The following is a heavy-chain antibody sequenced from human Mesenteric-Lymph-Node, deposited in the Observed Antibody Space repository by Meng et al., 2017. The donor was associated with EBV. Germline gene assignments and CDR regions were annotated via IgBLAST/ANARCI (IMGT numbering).Heavy chain of an antibody. CDR3: ARDGKSGWSVGWYFDL. CDR1: GGSISGSRQY. D-gene: IGHD6-19*01. J-gene: IGHJ2*01. CDR2: VYYSGNT. Sequence: HLPLHGSGPGLGKPSDPLSLTCTVSGGSISGSRQYWGWIRQPPGKGLEWIGSVYYSGNTFYNPSLKSRVTISVDTSKNQFSLKLNSVTAADTAVYFCARDGKSGWSVGWYFDLWGRGSLVTVSS. V-gene: IGHV4-39*07.